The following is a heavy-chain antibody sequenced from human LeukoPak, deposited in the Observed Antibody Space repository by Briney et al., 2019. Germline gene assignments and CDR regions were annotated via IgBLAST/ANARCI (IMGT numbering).Heavy chain of an antibody. D-gene: IGHD3-3*01. CDR1: GGSISSYY. J-gene: IGHJ5*02. V-gene: IGHV4-59*01. CDR3: ARVKPYYDFWSGYSNWFDH. CDR2: IYYSGST. Sequence: SETLSLTCTVSGGSISSYYWSWIRQPPGKGLEWIGYIYYSGSTNYNPSLKSRVTISVDTSKNQFSLKLSSVTAADTAVYYCARVKPYYDFWSGYSNWFDHWGQGTLDTVSS.